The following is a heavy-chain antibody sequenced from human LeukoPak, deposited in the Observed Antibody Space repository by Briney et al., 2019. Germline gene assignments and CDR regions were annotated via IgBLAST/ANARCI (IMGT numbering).Heavy chain of an antibody. J-gene: IGHJ4*02. Sequence: GGSLRLSCAASGFTFSSYGMHWVRQAPGKGLEWVAFIRYDGSNKYYADSVKGRFTISRDNSKNTLYLQMNSLRAEDTAVYYCARDSIAARPGGLDYWGQGTLVTVSS. CDR1: GFTFSSYG. D-gene: IGHD6-6*01. CDR2: IRYDGSNK. V-gene: IGHV3-30*02. CDR3: ARDSIAARPGGLDY.